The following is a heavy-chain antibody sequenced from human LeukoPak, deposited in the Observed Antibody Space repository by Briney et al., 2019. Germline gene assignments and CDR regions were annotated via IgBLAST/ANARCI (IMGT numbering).Heavy chain of an antibody. CDR1: GFTFSSYA. CDR3: AKDWDLYNYDFWSGPKPFHFDY. D-gene: IGHD3-3*01. Sequence: GGSLRLSCAASGFTFSSYAMHWVRQAPGKGLEWVAVISYDGSNKYYADSVKGRFTISRDNSKNTLYLQMNSLRAEDTAVYYCAKDWDLYNYDFWSGPKPFHFDYWGQGTLVNVSS. V-gene: IGHV3-30-3*01. J-gene: IGHJ4*02. CDR2: ISYDGSNK.